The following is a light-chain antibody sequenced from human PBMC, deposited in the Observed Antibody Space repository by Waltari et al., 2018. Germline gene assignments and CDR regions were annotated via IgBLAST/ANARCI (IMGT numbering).Light chain of an antibody. Sequence: QSALTQPASVSGSPGQSITISCTGTSSDVGGYNSVSWYQQHPGKAPKLMIYEVSNRPSGVSNRFSGSKSGNTASLTISGLQAEDEADYYCSSYTSSSTPPWVFGGGTKLTVL. V-gene: IGLV2-14*01. CDR1: SSDVGGYNS. CDR3: SSYTSSSTPPWV. J-gene: IGLJ3*02. CDR2: EVS.